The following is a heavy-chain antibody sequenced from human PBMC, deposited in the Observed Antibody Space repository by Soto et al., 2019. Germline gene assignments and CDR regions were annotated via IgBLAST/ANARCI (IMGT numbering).Heavy chain of an antibody. CDR1: GGSVSSGNYF. J-gene: IGHJ2*01. CDR2: VYFSGST. CDR3: ARLPRARNADPRRPLGYFDL. V-gene: IGHV4-61*01. Sequence: QVQLQESGPGLVKPSETLSLTCTVSGGSVSSGNYFWSWIRQPPGKDLEWIAYVYFSGSTNYNPSLKSRVTRSLDTSKNQFSLKLSSVTAADTAMYYCARLPRARNADPRRPLGYFDLWGRGTLVTVSS. D-gene: IGHD2-8*01.